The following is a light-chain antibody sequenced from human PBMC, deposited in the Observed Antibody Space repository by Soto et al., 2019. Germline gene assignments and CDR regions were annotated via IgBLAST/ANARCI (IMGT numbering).Light chain of an antibody. V-gene: IGKV4-1*01. J-gene: IGKJ1*01. Sequence: ILMTQSPDSLAGPLGERATITFKSSQSVLFTSNNKNLLAWYQHKTGQPPNLIVYWASSREVGVPDRFSGSGSGTHFTLTISSLQAEDVAMYYCQQYYKTPTFGRGTKVDIK. CDR3: QQYYKTPT. CDR1: QSVLFTSNNKNL. CDR2: WAS.